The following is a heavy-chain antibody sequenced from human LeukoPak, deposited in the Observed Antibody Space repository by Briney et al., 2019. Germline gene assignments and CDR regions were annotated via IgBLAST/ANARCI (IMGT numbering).Heavy chain of an antibody. CDR2: ISVSGGST. D-gene: IGHD2-2*01. V-gene: IGHV3-23*01. Sequence: GGSLRLSCAASGFTFSSSAMSWVRQVPGKGLEWVSGISVSGGSTYYADSVRGRFTISRDNSKNTVFLQMNSLSAEDTAVYYCAKDHCSSTSCYFDYWGQGTLVTVSS. J-gene: IGHJ4*02. CDR1: GFTFSSSA. CDR3: AKDHCSSTSCYFDY.